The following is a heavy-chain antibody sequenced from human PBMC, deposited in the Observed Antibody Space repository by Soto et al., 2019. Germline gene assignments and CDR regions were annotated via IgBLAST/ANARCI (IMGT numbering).Heavy chain of an antibody. CDR3: ARVLIVDPPEVDV. CDR2: ISAYNGNT. V-gene: IGHV1-18*01. Sequence: QVQLVQSGAEVKKPGASVKVSCKASGYTFTSYGINWLRQSPGQGLEWMGWISAYNGNTNYAQKLQGRFTITTDTSTSTAYMELRSLISDDTAVYYCARVLIVDPPEVDVGGQWPTVTVSS. CDR1: GYTFTSYG. J-gene: IGHJ6*02. D-gene: IGHD3-22*01.